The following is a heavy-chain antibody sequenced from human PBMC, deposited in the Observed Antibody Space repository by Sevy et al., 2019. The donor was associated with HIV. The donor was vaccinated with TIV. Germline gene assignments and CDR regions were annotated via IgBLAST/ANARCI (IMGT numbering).Heavy chain of an antibody. D-gene: IGHD1-26*01. Sequence: GESLKISCVASGFTFSNYWMSWVRQAPGKRLEWVANIKPDGSEKYYVDSVKGRFTISRANAKNSLYLQMNSLRAEDTAVYYCAREYSGTYYYFDYWGQGTLVTVSS. CDR1: GFTFSNYW. CDR2: IKPDGSEK. J-gene: IGHJ4*02. V-gene: IGHV3-7*01. CDR3: AREYSGTYYYFDY.